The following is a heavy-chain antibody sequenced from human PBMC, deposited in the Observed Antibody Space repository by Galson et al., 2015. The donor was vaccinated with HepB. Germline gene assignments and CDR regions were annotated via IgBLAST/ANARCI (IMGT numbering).Heavy chain of an antibody. CDR3: ARDMIAFGGVTPKYFYYGMDV. CDR1: GFTFSSYG. CDR2: IWYDGRNK. D-gene: IGHD3-16*01. V-gene: IGHV3-33*01. Sequence: SLRLSCAASGFTFSSYGMHWVRQAPGKGLEWVAVIWYDGRNKYYADSVKGRFTISRDNSKNTLYLQMNSLRAEDTAVYYCARDMIAFGGVTPKYFYYGMDVWGQGTTVTVSS. J-gene: IGHJ6*02.